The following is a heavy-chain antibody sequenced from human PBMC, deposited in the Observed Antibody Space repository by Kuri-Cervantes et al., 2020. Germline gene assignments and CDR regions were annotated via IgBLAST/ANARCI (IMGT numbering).Heavy chain of an antibody. CDR3: ARGNWEPLDF. D-gene: IGHD7-27*01. Sequence: GSLRLSCAVSGGSITNNNWWSWVRQPPGKGLEWIGEIDHRGRPNYNPSLQSRATISMDRSKNQFSLKLTSVTAADTAVYYCARGNWEPLDFWGQGTLVTVSS. CDR1: GGSITNNNW. CDR2: IDHRGRP. V-gene: IGHV4-4*02. J-gene: IGHJ4*02.